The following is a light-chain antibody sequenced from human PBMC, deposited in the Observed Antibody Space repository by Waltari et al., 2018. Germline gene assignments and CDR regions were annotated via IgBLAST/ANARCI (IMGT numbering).Light chain of an antibody. CDR3: HSHTSSITTVI. CDR2: EVS. J-gene: IGLJ2*01. CDR1: SSDVGGYNY. V-gene: IGLV2-14*01. Sequence: QSALTQPASASGSPGQSITIPCTGTSSDVGGYNYVSWYPPHPGKAPQLIIYEVSKRPSGVSYRFSGSKSGNTASLTISGLQAEDEADYYCHSHTSSITTVIFGGGTKLTV.